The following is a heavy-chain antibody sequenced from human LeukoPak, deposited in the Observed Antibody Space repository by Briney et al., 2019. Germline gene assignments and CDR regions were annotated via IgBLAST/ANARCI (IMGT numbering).Heavy chain of an antibody. D-gene: IGHD1-1*01. J-gene: IGHJ4*02. CDR3: ARYTRGPYYFDY. V-gene: IGHV4-59*01. CDR1: GGSISSYY. Sequence: PSETLSLTCTVSGGSISSYYWSWIRQPPGKGLEWIGYIYYSGSTNYNPSLKSRVSISVDTSKNQFSLKLTSVTAADTAVYYCARYTRGPYYFDYWGQGTLVIVSS. CDR2: IYYSGST.